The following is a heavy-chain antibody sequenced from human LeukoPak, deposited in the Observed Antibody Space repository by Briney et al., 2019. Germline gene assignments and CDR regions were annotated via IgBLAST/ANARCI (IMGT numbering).Heavy chain of an antibody. V-gene: IGHV3-30*02. CDR2: IRYDGGNQ. J-gene: IGHJ4*02. CDR3: ARDGGDDN. CDR1: GFTFSSYG. D-gene: IGHD3-10*01. Sequence: GGSLRLSCAASGFTFSSYGMHWVRQTPGKGLECVAFIRYDGGNQYYTDSVKGRFTISRDNSKNTIYLQMNSLRAEDTAVYYCARDGGDDNWGQGTLVTVSS.